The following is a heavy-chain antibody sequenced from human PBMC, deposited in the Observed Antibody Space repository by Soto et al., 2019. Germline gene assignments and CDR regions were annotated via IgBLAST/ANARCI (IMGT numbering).Heavy chain of an antibody. J-gene: IGHJ3*01. CDR2: IGTTDDP. D-gene: IGHD3-10*01. CDR3: ARSLGRGEPPLRPSDV. CDR1: GFTFSDYD. Sequence: EVRLVESGGGLVQPGGSLRLSCAGSGFTFSDYDMQWVRQATGKGLEWVSTIGTTDDPYYAGSVNGRFTISREDAANSLYLQMNHLRAEDTAVHFCARSLGRGEPPLRPSDVWGQGTMVSVSS. V-gene: IGHV3-13*05.